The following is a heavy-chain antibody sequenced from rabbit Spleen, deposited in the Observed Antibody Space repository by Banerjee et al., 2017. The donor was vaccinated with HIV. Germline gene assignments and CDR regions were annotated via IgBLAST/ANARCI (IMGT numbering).Heavy chain of an antibody. Sequence: QEQLKESGGGLVQPTGSLTLTCKASGFSFGDRDVMCWVRQAPGKGLEWIACINAATGKPVYATWAKGRFTISRASSTAVTLRMASLTAADRAAYFCARDLVGVIGWNFYLWGPGTL. CDR3: ARDLVGVIGWNFYL. CDR1: GFSFGDRDV. CDR2: INAATGKP. J-gene: IGHJ4*01. D-gene: IGHD1-1*01. V-gene: IGHV1S45*01.